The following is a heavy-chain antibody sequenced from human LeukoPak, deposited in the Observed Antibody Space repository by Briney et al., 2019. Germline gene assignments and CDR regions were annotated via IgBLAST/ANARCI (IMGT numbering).Heavy chain of an antibody. D-gene: IGHD3-3*01. CDR3: ARDPDFWSGHYYFDY. CDR2: ISYDGSNK. V-gene: IGHV3-30-3*01. Sequence: GGSLRLSCAASGFTVSSNYMSWVRQAPGKGLEWVAVISYDGSNKYYADSVKGRFTISRDNSKNTLYLQMNSLRAEDTAVYYCARDPDFWSGHYYFDYWGQGTLVTVSS. J-gene: IGHJ4*02. CDR1: GFTVSSNY.